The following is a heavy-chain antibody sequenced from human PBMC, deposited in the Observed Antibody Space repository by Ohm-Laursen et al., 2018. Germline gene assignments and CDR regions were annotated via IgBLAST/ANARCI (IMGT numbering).Heavy chain of an antibody. J-gene: IGHJ4*02. D-gene: IGHD6-19*01. CDR2: IYDSGST. Sequence: TLSLTCTVSGGSTSSGGYYWSWIRQHPGKGLEWIGFIYDSGSTYYNPSFKSRVTISVDTSKNQFSLKLSSVTAADTAVYYCARGFSGWWGRIDYWGQGILVTVSS. V-gene: IGHV4-31*03. CDR3: ARGFSGWWGRIDY. CDR1: GGSTSSGGYY.